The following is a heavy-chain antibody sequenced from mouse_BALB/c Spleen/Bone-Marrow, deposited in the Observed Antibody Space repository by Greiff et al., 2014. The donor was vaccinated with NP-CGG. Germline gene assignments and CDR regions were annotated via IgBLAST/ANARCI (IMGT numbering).Heavy chain of an antibody. V-gene: IGHV1-61*01. J-gene: IGHJ2*01. CDR2: IHPSDSES. Sequence: VQLQQSGAELARPGTSVQLSCKASGYSFTNYWTNWVKQRPGQGLEWIGMIHPSDSESRLNQKFKDKATLTVDKSSTTAYMQLSSPTSEDSAVYYCARGLGEIWGYRGQGTTLTVSS. CDR1: GYSFTNYW. D-gene: IGHD3-1*01. CDR3: ARGLGEIWGY.